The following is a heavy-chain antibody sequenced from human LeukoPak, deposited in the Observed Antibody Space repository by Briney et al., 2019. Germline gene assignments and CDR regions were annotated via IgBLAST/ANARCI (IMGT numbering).Heavy chain of an antibody. V-gene: IGHV4-4*07. D-gene: IGHD1-1*01. J-gene: IGHJ4*02. CDR1: GGSISSYY. CDR2: IFASGST. CDR3: ARGNWNLAIFDY. Sequence: PSETLSLTCTVSGGSISSYYWSWIRQPAGKGLEWIGRIFASGSTNYNPTLKSRVTVSVVTYKHQFSLELISVPAADTAVYYCARGNWNLAIFDYWGQGALPTVSS.